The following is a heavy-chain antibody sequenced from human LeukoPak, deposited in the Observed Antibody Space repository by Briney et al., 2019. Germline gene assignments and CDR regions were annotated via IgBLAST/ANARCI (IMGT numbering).Heavy chain of an antibody. V-gene: IGHV1-2*02. CDR3: ARGNYFGSVYYYYYMDV. Sequence: ASVKVSCKASGYTITGYYMHWVRQAPGQGLEWMGWIDPNYGGTNYAQKFQGRVTMTRDTSISTAYMELSRLTSDDTAVYYCARGNYFGSVYYYYYMDVWGRGTTVTVSS. D-gene: IGHD2/OR15-2a*01. CDR1: GYTITGYY. CDR2: IDPNYGGT. J-gene: IGHJ6*03.